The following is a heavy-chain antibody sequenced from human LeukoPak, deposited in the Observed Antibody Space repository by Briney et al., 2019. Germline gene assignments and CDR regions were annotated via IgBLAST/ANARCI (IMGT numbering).Heavy chain of an antibody. V-gene: IGHV4-34*01. CDR3: ARVRVYGSGSYSTGRLDY. CDR2: INHSGST. J-gene: IGHJ4*02. Sequence: SETLSLTCAVYGGSFSGYYWSWIRRPPGKGLEWIGEINHSGSTNYNPSLKSRVTISVDTSKNQFSLKLSSVTAADTAVYYCARVRVYGSGSYSTGRLDYWGQGTLVTVSS. CDR1: GGSFSGYY. D-gene: IGHD3-10*01.